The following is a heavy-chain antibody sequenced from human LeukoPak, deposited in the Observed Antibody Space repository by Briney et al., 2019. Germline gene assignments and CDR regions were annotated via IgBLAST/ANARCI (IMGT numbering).Heavy chain of an antibody. V-gene: IGHV4-4*07. D-gene: IGHD2-8*01. CDR1: DVSISNYY. CDR2: LYIGRET. Sequence: SETLSLTCAVSDVSISNYYWTWIRQPAGKGLEWIGRLYIGRETDYNPSLKSRVTMSVDTSNSQFSLRLTSVTAADTATYYCARESRVLIGDGYYLDSWGPGTLITVSS. J-gene: IGHJ4*02. CDR3: ARESRVLIGDGYYLDS.